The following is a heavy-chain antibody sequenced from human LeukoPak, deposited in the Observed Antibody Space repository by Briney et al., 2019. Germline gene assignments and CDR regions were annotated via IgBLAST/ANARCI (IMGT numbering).Heavy chain of an antibody. Sequence: GGSLGLSCATSGFTFGNHAMHWVRQATGKGLEWVSAIGTAGDTFYPGSVKGRFTISRENAKDSLSLQMNSLRAEDTAVYYCVRQQTPHGNFDYWGQGTLVTVSS. V-gene: IGHV3-13*01. J-gene: IGHJ4*02. CDR1: GFTFGNHA. CDR3: VRQQTPHGNFDY. D-gene: IGHD1-26*01. CDR2: IGTAGDT.